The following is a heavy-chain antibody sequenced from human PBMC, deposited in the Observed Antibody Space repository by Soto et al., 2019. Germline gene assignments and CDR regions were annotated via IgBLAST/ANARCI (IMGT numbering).Heavy chain of an antibody. CDR2: ISAYNGNT. J-gene: IGHJ3*02. CDR1: GYTFTSYG. D-gene: IGHD3-22*01. V-gene: IGHV1-18*04. CDR3: ARDPYYYDSSGYQAHDAFDI. Sequence: ASVKASCKASGYTFTSYGISGVRQAPGQGLEWMGWISAYNGNTNYAQKLQGRVTMTTDTSTSTAYMELRSLRSDDTAVYYCARDPYYYDSSGYQAHDAFDIWGQGTMVTVSS.